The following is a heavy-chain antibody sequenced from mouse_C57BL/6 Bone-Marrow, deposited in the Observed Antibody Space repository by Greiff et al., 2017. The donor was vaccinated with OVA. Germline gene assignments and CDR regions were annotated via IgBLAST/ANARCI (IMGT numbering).Heavy chain of an antibody. D-gene: IGHD1-2*01. Sequence: QVQLQQPGAELVRSGTSVKLSCKASGYTFTSYWMHWVKQRPGQGLEWIGVIDPSDSYTNYNQKFKGKATLTVDTSSSTAYMQLSSLTSEDSAVYYCARSLRGFDYWGQGTTLTVSS. CDR3: ARSLRGFDY. V-gene: IGHV1-59*01. CDR1: GYTFTSYW. CDR2: IDPSDSYT. J-gene: IGHJ2*01.